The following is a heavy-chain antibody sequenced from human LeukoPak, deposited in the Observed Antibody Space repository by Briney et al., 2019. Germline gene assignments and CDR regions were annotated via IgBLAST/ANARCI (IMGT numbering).Heavy chain of an antibody. CDR2: INPSGSTT. V-gene: IGHV1-46*01. CDR1: GYTFTSYY. CDR3: ASPDYGGNSRDY. Sequence: AASVKVSCKASGYTFTSYYMHWVRQAPGQGLEWMGIINPSGSTTSYAQKFHGRVTMTRDTSTSTVYMELSSLRAEDTAVYYCASPDYGGNSRDYWGQGTLVTVSS. D-gene: IGHD4-23*01. J-gene: IGHJ4*02.